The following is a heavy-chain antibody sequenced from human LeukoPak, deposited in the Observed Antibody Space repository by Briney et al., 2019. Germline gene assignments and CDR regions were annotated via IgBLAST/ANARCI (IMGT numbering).Heavy chain of an antibody. V-gene: IGHV3-48*04. CDR2: ISSSSTI. Sequence: GGSLRLSCAASGFTFSSYSMNWVRQAPGKGLEWVSYISSSSTIYYADSVKGRFTISRDNAKNSLYLQMDSLRAEDTAVYYCARATDYFDYWGQGTLVTVSS. CDR1: GFTFSSYS. CDR3: ARATDYFDY. J-gene: IGHJ4*02.